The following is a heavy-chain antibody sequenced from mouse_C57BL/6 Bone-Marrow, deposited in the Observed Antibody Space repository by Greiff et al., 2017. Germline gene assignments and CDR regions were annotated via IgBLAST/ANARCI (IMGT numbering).Heavy chain of an antibody. CDR1: GYTFTDYN. J-gene: IGHJ1*03. CDR3: ARTLMVTTWYFDV. V-gene: IGHV1-18*01. D-gene: IGHD2-2*01. CDR2: INPNNGGT. Sequence: EVQLQQSGPELVKPGASVKIPCKASGYTFTDYNMDWVKQSHGKSLEWIGDINPNNGGTIYNQKFKGQATLTVDKSSSTAYMELRSLTSEDTAVYYCARTLMVTTWYFDVWGTGTTVTVSS.